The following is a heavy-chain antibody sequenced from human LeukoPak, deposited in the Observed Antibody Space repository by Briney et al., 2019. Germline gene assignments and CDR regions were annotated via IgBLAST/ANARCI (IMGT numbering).Heavy chain of an antibody. CDR1: GFSVSTNY. V-gene: IGHV3-66*01. CDR3: AKTKTDDSSGTYGDLFDY. J-gene: IGHJ4*02. D-gene: IGHD3-22*01. Sequence: GGSLRLSCAVSGFSVSTNYMTCDRQAPGKGLELVSFIYSGGSTYYADSVKGRFTISRNNSKNTLNLQMNSLRAEDTAVYYCAKTKTDDSSGTYGDLFDYWGQGTLVTVSS. CDR2: IYSGGST.